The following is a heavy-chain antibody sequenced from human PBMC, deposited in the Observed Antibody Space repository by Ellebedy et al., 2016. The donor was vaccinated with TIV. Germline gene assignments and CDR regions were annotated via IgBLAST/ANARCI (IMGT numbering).Heavy chain of an antibody. CDR2: INSDGSST. Sequence: GESLKISCAASGFTFSSYWMHWVRQAPGKGLVWVSRINSDGSSTSYADSVKGRFTISRDNAKNTLYLQMNSLRAEDTAVYYCARGDYGDPRLYGMDVWGQGTTVTVSS. V-gene: IGHV3-74*01. J-gene: IGHJ6*02. D-gene: IGHD4-17*01. CDR3: ARGDYGDPRLYGMDV. CDR1: GFTFSSYW.